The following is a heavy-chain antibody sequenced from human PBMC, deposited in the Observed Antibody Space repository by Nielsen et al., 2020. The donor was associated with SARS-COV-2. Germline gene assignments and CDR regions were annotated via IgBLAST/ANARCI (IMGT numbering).Heavy chain of an antibody. CDR1: GFTFSIYT. CDR2: ISSSSSSM. CDR3: AKDYYYDSSGYEHDAFDI. V-gene: IGHV3-48*01. J-gene: IGHJ3*02. D-gene: IGHD3-22*01. Sequence: GGSLRLSCAASGFTFSIYTMNWVRQAPGKGLEWLSYISSSSSSMHYADSVKGRFTISRDNSKNTLYLQMNSLRAEDTAVYYCAKDYYYDSSGYEHDAFDIWGQGTMVTVSS.